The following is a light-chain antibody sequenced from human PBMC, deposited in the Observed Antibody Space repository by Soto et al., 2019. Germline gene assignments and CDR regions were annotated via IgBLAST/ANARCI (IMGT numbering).Light chain of an antibody. J-gene: IGKJ1*01. CDR1: QSISSY. CDR2: AAS. CDR3: QQSYSTPRT. V-gene: IGKV1-39*01. Sequence: DLPMTQSPSSLSASVGDRVTITCRASQSISSYLNWYQQKPVKAPKLLIYAASSLQSGVPSRFSGSGSGTDFTLTISSLQPEDFATYYCQQSYSTPRTFGQGTKVEIK.